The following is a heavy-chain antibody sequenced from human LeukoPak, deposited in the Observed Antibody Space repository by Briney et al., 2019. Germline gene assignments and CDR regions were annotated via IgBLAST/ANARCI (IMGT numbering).Heavy chain of an antibody. D-gene: IGHD4-11*01. CDR2: IGVSGDT. J-gene: IGHJ4*02. CDR1: GFNFSKND. V-gene: IGHV3-13*01. Sequence: PGGSLRLSCVASGFNFSKNDMHWVRQTTERRLEWVSAIGVSGDTYYADPVKGRFTISRENGKNSVYLQMNSLRAGDTAVYFCAKAFDYNGLRGEGGSFDCWGQGALVTV. CDR3: AKAFDYNGLRGEGGSFDC.